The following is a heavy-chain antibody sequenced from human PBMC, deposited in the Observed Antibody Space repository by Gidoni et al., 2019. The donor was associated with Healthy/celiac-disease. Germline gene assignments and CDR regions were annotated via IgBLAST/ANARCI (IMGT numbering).Heavy chain of an antibody. D-gene: IGHD1-1*01. Sequence: QVQLVQSGAEVKKPGASVKVSCKASGYTFTGYYMPWVRQAPGQGLEWMGWINPNSGGTNYAQKFQGRVTMTRDTSISTAYMELSRLRSDDTAVYYCARVPRIKVQLERRMAFDYWGQGTLVTVSS. V-gene: IGHV1-2*02. CDR2: INPNSGGT. CDR1: GYTFTGYY. CDR3: ARVPRIKVQLERRMAFDY. J-gene: IGHJ4*02.